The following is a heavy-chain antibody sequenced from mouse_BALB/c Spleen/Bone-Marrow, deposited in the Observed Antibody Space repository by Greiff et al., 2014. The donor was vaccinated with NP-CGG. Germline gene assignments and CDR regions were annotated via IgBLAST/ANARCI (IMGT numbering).Heavy chain of an antibody. J-gene: IGHJ3*01. CDR2: IKSNGGST. Sequence: EVKLMESGGGLVQPGGSLKLSCAASGFTFSSYGMSWVRQNIDKRLELVATIKSNGGSTYYPDSVKGRFSISRDNAKNTLYLRMSSLKSEDTAMYYCTSLSSMITAAWFAYWGQGTLVTISA. CDR1: GFTFSSYG. D-gene: IGHD2-4*01. CDR3: TSLSSMITAAWFAY. V-gene: IGHV5-6-3*01.